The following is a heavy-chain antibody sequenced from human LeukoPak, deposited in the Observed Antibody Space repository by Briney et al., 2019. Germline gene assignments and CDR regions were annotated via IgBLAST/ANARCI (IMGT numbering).Heavy chain of an antibody. CDR3: ARHKWELLHY. V-gene: IGHV1-2*02. CDR1: GYTFTGYY. CDR2: INPNSGGT. Sequence: VASLKVSCKASGYTFTGYYMHLVRQAPGQRLESMGWINPNSGGTNYAQKFQGRVTMTRDTSISTGYMELSRLRSDDTAVYYCARHKWELLHYWRQATLVSVPS. D-gene: IGHD1-26*01. J-gene: IGHJ4*02.